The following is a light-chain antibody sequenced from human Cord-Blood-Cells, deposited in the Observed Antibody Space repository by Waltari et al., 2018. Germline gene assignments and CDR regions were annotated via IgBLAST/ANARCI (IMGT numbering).Light chain of an antibody. CDR2: AAS. J-gene: IGKJ1*01. Sequence: DIQMTQSPSSLSASVGDRVTITCRASQGISNYLAWYQQKPGKVPKLLTHAASNLQQGVXXRFSGXGSGTDFTLTISSLQPEDVATYYCQKYNSAPWTFGQGTKVEIK. V-gene: IGKV1-27*01. CDR1: QGISNY. CDR3: QKYNSAPWT.